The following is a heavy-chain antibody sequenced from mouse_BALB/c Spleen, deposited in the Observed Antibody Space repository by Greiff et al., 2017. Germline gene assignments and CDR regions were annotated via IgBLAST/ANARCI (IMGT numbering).Heavy chain of an antibody. CDR3: ARSGNGNAWFAY. V-gene: IGHV5-17*02. Sequence: EVQGVESGGGLVQPGGSRKLSCAASGFTFSSFGMHWVRQAPEKGLEWVAYISSGSSTIYYADTVKGRFTISRDNPKNTLFLQMTSLRSEDTAMYYCARSGNGNAWFAYWGQGTLVTVSA. J-gene: IGHJ3*01. D-gene: IGHD2-1*01. CDR2: ISSGSSTI. CDR1: GFTFSSFG.